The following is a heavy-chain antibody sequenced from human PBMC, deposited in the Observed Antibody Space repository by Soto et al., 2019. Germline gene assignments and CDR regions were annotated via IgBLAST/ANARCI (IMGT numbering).Heavy chain of an antibody. J-gene: IGHJ4*02. CDR1: GFTFSSYA. V-gene: IGHV3-23*01. D-gene: IGHD6-19*01. CDR2: ISGSGGST. Sequence: AGGSLRLSCAASGFTFSSYAMSWVRQAPGKGLEWVSAISGSGGSTYYADSVKGRFTISRDSSKNTLYLQMNSLRAEDTAVYYCAKGEQWLVGPFDYWGQGTLVTVSS. CDR3: AKGEQWLVGPFDY.